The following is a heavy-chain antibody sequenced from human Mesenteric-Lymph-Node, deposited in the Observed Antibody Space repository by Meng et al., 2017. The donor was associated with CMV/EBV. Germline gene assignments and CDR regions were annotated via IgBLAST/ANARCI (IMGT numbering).Heavy chain of an antibody. D-gene: IGHD2-2*01. CDR2: ISWNSNNM. Sequence: GGSLRLSCAASGFTFDDYAMHWVRQAPGKGLEWVSGISWNSNNMGYADSVRGRFTNSRDNAKNSLYLQMNSLRAEDTALYYCARAINIVVIAASGPYYFDYWGLGTLVTVSS. CDR1: GFTFDDYA. J-gene: IGHJ4*02. CDR3: ARAINIVVIAASGPYYFDY. V-gene: IGHV3-9*01.